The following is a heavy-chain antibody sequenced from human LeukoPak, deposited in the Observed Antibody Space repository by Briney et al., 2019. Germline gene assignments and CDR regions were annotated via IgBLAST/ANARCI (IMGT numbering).Heavy chain of an antibody. Sequence: PGGSLRLSCAASGFTFSNYGMHWVRQAPGKGLEWVAVISHDGSNKYYADSVKGRFTISRENSKNTLYLQMNSLRSEDTAVYYCAKDLSSGRWHYYYGMDVWGQGTTVTVSS. D-gene: IGHD6-25*01. CDR1: GFTFSNYG. V-gene: IGHV3-30*18. CDR2: ISHDGSNK. CDR3: AKDLSSGRWHYYYGMDV. J-gene: IGHJ6*02.